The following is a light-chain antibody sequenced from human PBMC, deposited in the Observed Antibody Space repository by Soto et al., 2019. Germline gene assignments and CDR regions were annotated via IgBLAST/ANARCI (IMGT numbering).Light chain of an antibody. J-gene: IGKJ4*01. V-gene: IGKV3-15*01. Sequence: RVMATFPATRSMSHGDEATLSCSASQSVSFNLARYQQKQRQAPRLLIYGASARVTGIPATFSGSGSGTEFILTISSLLSAEFAVYYCQQYNNWTLLTFGGGTKVDI. CDR1: QSVSFN. CDR2: GAS. CDR3: QQYNNWTLLT.